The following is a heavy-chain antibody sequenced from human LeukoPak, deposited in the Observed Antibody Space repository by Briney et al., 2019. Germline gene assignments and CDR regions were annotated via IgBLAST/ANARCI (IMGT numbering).Heavy chain of an antibody. CDR1: GASISSYW. Sequence: SETLSLTCTMSGASISSYWWSWIRQPAGKGLEWIGRIYTDGDTNFNPSLKSRVTVSLDTSKNQFSLKLISVTAADTAVYYCATAPPGCGGTCAFDSWGQGTLVTGSS. CDR3: ATAPPGCGGTCAFDS. D-gene: IGHD2-15*01. V-gene: IGHV4-4*07. J-gene: IGHJ4*02. CDR2: IYTDGDT.